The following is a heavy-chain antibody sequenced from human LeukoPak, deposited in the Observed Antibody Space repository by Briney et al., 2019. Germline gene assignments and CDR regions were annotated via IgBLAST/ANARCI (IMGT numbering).Heavy chain of an antibody. Sequence: GESLKISCKGSGYSFNTYWIGWVRQMPGKGLEWMGIIYPGDSDTRYSPSFQGQVTISADKSIKTAYLQWNSLKASDTAMYYCARGAVAYGSADDAFDIWGQGTMVTVSS. CDR2: IYPGDSDT. CDR1: GYSFNTYW. J-gene: IGHJ3*02. D-gene: IGHD3-10*01. CDR3: ARGAVAYGSADDAFDI. V-gene: IGHV5-51*01.